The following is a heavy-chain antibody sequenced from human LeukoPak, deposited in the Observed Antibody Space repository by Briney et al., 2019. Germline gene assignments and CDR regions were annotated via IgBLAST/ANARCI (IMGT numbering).Heavy chain of an antibody. D-gene: IGHD6-19*01. J-gene: IGHJ4*02. Sequence: PGGSLRLSCAASGFTFSSYAMSWDRQAPGKGLEWVSAISGSGGSTYYADSVKGRFTISRDNSKNTLYLQMNSLRAEDTAVYYCAKGVKGGWYYFDYWGQGTLVTVSS. CDR3: AKGVKGGWYYFDY. CDR1: GFTFSSYA. CDR2: ISGSGGST. V-gene: IGHV3-23*01.